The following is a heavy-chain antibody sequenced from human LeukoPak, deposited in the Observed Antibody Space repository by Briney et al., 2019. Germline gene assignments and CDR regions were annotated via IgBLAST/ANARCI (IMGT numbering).Heavy chain of an antibody. CDR3: AREDYYDSSGSWYYFGY. CDR1: GFTFSSYA. V-gene: IGHV3-30*04. CDR2: ISYDGSNK. Sequence: PGRSLRLSCAASGFTFSSYAMHWVRQAPGKGLEWVAVISYDGSNKYYADSVKGRFTISRDNSKNTLYLQMNSLRAEDTAVYYCAREDYYDSSGSWYYFGYWGQGTLVTVSS. J-gene: IGHJ4*02. D-gene: IGHD3-22*01.